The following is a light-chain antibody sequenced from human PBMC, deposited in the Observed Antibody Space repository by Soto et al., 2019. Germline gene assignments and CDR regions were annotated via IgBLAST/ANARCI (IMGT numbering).Light chain of an antibody. CDR2: DAS. V-gene: IGKV1-5*01. Sequence: IQMTQSPSNLSSSLGARVTITCGASQNIGTWLAWYQQKPGKAPRFLIYDASSLQSGVPSRFSGSGYGTEGTITISSLQKDDGATYYCQQYNSYSWTFGQGTKVDIK. CDR3: QQYNSYSWT. CDR1: QNIGTW. J-gene: IGKJ1*01.